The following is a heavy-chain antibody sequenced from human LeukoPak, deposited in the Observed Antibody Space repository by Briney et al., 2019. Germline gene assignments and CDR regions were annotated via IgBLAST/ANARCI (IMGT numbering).Heavy chain of an antibody. V-gene: IGHV2-70*04. Sequence: SGPTLVNPTQTLTLTCTFSGFSLSTSGMRVSWIRQPPGKALEWLARIDWDDDKFYSTSLKTRLTISKDTSKNQVVLTRTNMDPVDTATYYCARTHSGSYSVAFDIWGQGTMVTVSS. J-gene: IGHJ3*02. CDR1: GFSLSTSGMR. CDR3: ARTHSGSYSVAFDI. CDR2: IDWDDDK. D-gene: IGHD1-26*01.